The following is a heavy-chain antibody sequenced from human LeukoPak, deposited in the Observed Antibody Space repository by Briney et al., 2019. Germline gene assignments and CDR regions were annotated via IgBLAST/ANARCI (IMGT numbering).Heavy chain of an antibody. J-gene: IGHJ4*02. CDR1: GFTFSSYE. D-gene: IGHD6-13*01. CDR2: ISSSGSTI. Sequence: GGSLRLSCAASGFTFSSYEMNWVRQAPGKGLEWGSYISSSGSTIYYADSVKGRFTISRDNAKNSLYLQMNSLRAEDTAVYYCAGGYSSSWYKYYFDYWGQGTLVTVSS. V-gene: IGHV3-48*03. CDR3: AGGYSSSWYKYYFDY.